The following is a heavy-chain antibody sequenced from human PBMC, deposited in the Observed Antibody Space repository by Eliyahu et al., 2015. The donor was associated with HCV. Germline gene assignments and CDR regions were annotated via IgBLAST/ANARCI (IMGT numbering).Heavy chain of an antibody. CDR1: GXSISSYY. V-gene: IGHV4-59*08. Sequence: QVQLQESGPGLVKPSETLSLTCTVXGXSISSYYWSWIRQPPGKGLEWIGYIYYSGSTNYNPSLKSRVTISVDTSKNQFSLKLSSVTAADTAVYYCARQGLLNYYYYGMDVWGQGTTVTVSS. D-gene: IGHD3-22*01. CDR2: IYYSGST. J-gene: IGHJ6*02. CDR3: ARQGLLNYYYYGMDV.